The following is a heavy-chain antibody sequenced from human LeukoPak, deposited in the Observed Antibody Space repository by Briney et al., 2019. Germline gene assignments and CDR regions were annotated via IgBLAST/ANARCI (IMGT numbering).Heavy chain of an antibody. D-gene: IGHD3-3*01. J-gene: IGHJ6*02. V-gene: IGHV1-8*01. CDR2: MNPNSGNT. CDR3: ARIPWPHYDFWSGYSQGLYYYGMDV. Sequence: VASVKVSCKASGYTFTSYDINWVRQATGQGLEWMGWMNPNSGNTGYAQKFQGRVTMTRNTSISTAYMELSSLRSEDTAVYYCARIPWPHYDFWSGYSQGLYYYGMDVWGQGTTVTVSS. CDR1: GYTFTSYD.